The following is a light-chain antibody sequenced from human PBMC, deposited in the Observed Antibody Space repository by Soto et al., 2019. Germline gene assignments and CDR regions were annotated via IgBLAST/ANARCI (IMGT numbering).Light chain of an antibody. J-gene: IGKJ1*01. V-gene: IGKV3-15*01. Sequence: IVRTQSPVTQCVAPGEGSNLSFRASESVRNNLAWYQQKPGQAPRLLIYGASTRATGIRARFSGSVSGPQFTLTISSLQSEDFAVYYCQQYSNWWTFGQGTKMDIK. CDR3: QQYSNWWT. CDR1: ESVRNN. CDR2: GAS.